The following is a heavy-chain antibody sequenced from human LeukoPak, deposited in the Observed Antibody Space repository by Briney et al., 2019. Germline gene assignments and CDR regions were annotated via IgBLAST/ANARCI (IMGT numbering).Heavy chain of an antibody. J-gene: IGHJ4*02. V-gene: IGHV4-30-4*01. CDR1: GGXISSGDYY. CDR3: ARGAVVVPAAIH. D-gene: IGHD2-2*01. CDR2: IYYSGST. Sequence: SQTLSLTCTVSGGXISSGDYYWSWIRQPPGKGLEWIGYIYYSGSTYYNPSLKSRVTISVDTSKNQFSLKLSSVTAADTAVYYCARGAVVVPAAIHWGQGTLVTVSS.